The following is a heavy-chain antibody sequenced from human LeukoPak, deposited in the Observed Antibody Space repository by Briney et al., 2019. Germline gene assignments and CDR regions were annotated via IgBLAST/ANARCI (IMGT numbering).Heavy chain of an antibody. D-gene: IGHD2/OR15-2a*01. CDR2: INQDGSEK. CDR1: GFTFDSYW. V-gene: IGHV3-7*05. Sequence: PGGSLRLSCAASGFTFDSYWISWVRQAPGKGLEWLATINQDGSEKYYVDSVKGRFTISRDNAKSSLYLQMNSLRAEDTAVYYCTTFYTRLTDYWGQGTLVTVSS. J-gene: IGHJ4*02. CDR3: TTFYTRLTDY.